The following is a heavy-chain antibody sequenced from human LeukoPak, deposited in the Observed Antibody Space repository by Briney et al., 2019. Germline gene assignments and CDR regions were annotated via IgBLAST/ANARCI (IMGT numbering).Heavy chain of an antibody. CDR2: ISWNSGSI. CDR1: GFTFDDYA. D-gene: IGHD3-22*01. Sequence: GGSLRLSCAASGFTFDDYAMHWVRQAPGKGLEWVSGISWNSGSIGYADSVKGRFTISRDNAKNSLYLQMNSLRAEDTALYYCAKDSFTFSFTMMNWGQGTLVTVSS. J-gene: IGHJ4*02. V-gene: IGHV3-9*01. CDR3: AKDSFTFSFTMMN.